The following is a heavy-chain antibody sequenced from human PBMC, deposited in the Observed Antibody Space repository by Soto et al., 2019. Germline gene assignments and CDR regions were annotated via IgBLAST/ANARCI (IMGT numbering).Heavy chain of an antibody. Sequence: ASVKVSCKASGYTFTGYYMHWVRQAPGQGLEWMGWINPNSGGTNYAQKFQGRVTMTRDTSISTAYMELSRLRSDDTAVYYCALLPHIVGVVGPPWGQGTLVTVSS. J-gene: IGHJ5*01. V-gene: IGHV1-2*02. CDR1: GYTFTGYY. CDR2: INPNSGGT. D-gene: IGHD2-15*01. CDR3: ALLPHIVGVVGPP.